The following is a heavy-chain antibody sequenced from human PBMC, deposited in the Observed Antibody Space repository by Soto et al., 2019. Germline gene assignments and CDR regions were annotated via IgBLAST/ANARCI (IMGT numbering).Heavy chain of an antibody. CDR3: ARAFRGGDYSWNYYYYGMDV. CDR1: GFTFNSYG. D-gene: IGHD2-15*01. J-gene: IGHJ6*02. CDR2: IWFDGRNE. V-gene: IGHV3-33*01. Sequence: QVQLVESGGGVVQPGRSLRLSCAASGFTFNSYGMHWVRQAPGKGLEWVAVIWFDGRNEYYADSVKGRFTISRDNSKNTLYLQMYSLRGDDTAVYYCARAFRGGDYSWNYYYYGMDVWGQGTTVTVSS.